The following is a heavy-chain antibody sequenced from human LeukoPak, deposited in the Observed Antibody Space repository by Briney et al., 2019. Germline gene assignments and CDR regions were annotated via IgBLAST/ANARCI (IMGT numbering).Heavy chain of an antibody. Sequence: GGSLRLSCAASGFTFSSYSMTWVRQAPGKGLEWVSSISSSSSYIYYADSVKGRFTISRDNAKNSLYLQMNSLRAEDTAVYYCARDGRWNCSGGSCYARGFDYWGQGTLVTVSS. CDR3: ARDGRWNCSGGSCYARGFDY. CDR1: GFTFSSYS. CDR2: ISSSSSYI. D-gene: IGHD2-15*01. J-gene: IGHJ4*02. V-gene: IGHV3-21*01.